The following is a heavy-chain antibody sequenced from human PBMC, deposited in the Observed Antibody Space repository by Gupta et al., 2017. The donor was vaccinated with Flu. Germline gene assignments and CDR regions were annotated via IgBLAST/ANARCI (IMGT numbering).Heavy chain of an antibody. J-gene: IGHJ4*02. Sequence: QVQLVQSGAEVKKPGASVKVSCKASGYTFTGYYIHWVRQAPGQGLEWMGWINPNSGGTNYAQKFQGWVTMTRDTSISTAYMELSRLRSDDTAVYYCARGPRGTMVRGPLFDYWGQGTLVTVSS. V-gene: IGHV1-2*04. CDR1: GYTFTGYY. CDR3: ARGPRGTMVRGPLFDY. CDR2: INPNSGGT. D-gene: IGHD3-10*01.